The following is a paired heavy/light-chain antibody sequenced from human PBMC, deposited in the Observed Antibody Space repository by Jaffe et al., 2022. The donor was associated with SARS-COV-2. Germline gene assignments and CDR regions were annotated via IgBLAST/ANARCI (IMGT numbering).Light chain of an antibody. CDR3: QQYGSSPQWT. CDR2: GAS. V-gene: IGKV3-20*01. CDR1: QSVSSSY. J-gene: IGKJ1*01. Sequence: EIVLTQSPGTLSLSPGERATLSCRASQSVSSSYLAWYQQKPGQAPRLLIYGASSRATGIPDRFSGSGSGTDFTLTISRLEPEDFAVYYCQQYGSSPQWTFGQGTKVEIK.
Heavy chain of an antibody. J-gene: IGHJ6*02. CDR2: IYTSGST. CDR3: ARAHVDKGATHYYYYGMDV. V-gene: IGHV4-61*02. D-gene: IGHD5-12*01. Sequence: QVQLQESGPGLVKPSQTLSLTCTVSGGSISSGSYYWSWIRQPAGKGLEWIGRIYTSGSTNYNPSLKSRVTISVDTSKNQFSLKLSSVTAADTAVYYCARAHVDKGATHYYYYGMDVWGQGTTVTVSS. CDR1: GGSISSGSYY.